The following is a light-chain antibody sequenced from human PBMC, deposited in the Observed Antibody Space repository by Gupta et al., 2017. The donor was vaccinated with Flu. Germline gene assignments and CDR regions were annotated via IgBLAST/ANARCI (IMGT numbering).Light chain of an antibody. CDR2: AAS. Sequence: VDGVTITCRASKDSSTCLAWYQQRPGQAPHLLIYAASTLASGIPSRFSGSGSGTDFTLTISSLEPEDFATYYCQRSNSFPWTFGQGTKVEIE. J-gene: IGKJ1*01. CDR1: KDSSTC. CDR3: QRSNSFPWT. V-gene: IGKV1-12*01.